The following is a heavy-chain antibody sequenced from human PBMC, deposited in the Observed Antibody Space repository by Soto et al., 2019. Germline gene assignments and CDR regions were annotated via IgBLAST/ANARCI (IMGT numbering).Heavy chain of an antibody. D-gene: IGHD2-2*01. CDR1: AFTFRNYW. CDR3: ARATSSTSGAIDY. J-gene: IGHJ4*02. CDR2: IKEDGSEK. Sequence: EVQLVESGGGLVQPGGSLRLSCAASAFTFRNYWMSWVRQAPGKGLECVAKIKEDGSEKYYVDSVKGRFTISRDNAENSLYLQMSSLTVEDTAVYYCARATSSTSGAIDYWGQGTLVTVSS. V-gene: IGHV3-7*04.